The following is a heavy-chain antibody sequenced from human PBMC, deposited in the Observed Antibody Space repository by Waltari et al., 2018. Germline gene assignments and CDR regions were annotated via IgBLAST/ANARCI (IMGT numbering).Heavy chain of an antibody. CDR3: ARSIVVVPAAMAPPPYFDY. CDR2: IYYSGST. Sequence: QVQLQESGPGLVKPSQTLSLPCPVSGGPLRSGGYYWSWIRQHPGKGLEWIGYIYYSGSTYYNPSLKSRVTISVDTSKNQFSLKLSSVTAADTAVYYCARSIVVVPAAMAPPPYFDYWGQGTLVTVSS. J-gene: IGHJ4*02. V-gene: IGHV4-31*03. D-gene: IGHD2-2*01. CDR1: GGPLRSGGYY.